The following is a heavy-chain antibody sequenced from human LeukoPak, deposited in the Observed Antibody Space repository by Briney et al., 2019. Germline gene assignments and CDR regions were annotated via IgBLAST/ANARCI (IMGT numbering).Heavy chain of an antibody. CDR3: ARGADRVAMVHYFDY. CDR1: GGSISSYY. D-gene: IGHD2-15*01. J-gene: IGHJ4*02. V-gene: IGHV4-59*01. Sequence: PSETLSLTCTVSGGSISSYYWSWIRQPPGKGLEWIGYIYYSGSTNYNPSLKSRVTISVDTSKNQFSLKLSSVTAADTAVYYCARGADRVAMVHYFDYWGQGTLVTVSS. CDR2: IYYSGST.